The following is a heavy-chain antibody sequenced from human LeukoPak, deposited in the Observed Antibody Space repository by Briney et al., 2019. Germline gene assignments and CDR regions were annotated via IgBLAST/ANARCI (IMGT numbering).Heavy chain of an antibody. CDR3: ARMWTQPGYYYMDV. V-gene: IGHV1-2*02. Sequence: ASVKVSCKASGYTFTGYYMHWVRQAPGQGLEWMGWINPNSGGTNYAQKFQGRVTMTRDMSTSTVYMELSSLRSEDTAVYYCARMWTQPGYYYMDVWGKGTTVTVSS. CDR2: INPNSGGT. D-gene: IGHD5-18*01. CDR1: GYTFTGYY. J-gene: IGHJ6*03.